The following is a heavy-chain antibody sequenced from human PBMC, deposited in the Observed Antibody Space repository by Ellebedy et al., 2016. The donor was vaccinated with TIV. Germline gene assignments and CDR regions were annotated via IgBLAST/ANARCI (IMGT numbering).Heavy chain of an antibody. CDR3: VGPHWLVYS. CDR2: ISSGTTII. V-gene: IGHV3-48*04. Sequence: GESLKISCAASGFTFSTYSMNWVRQAPGKGLEWILYISSGTTIIYYADSVKGRFTISRDNTKNSLFLQMNSLRVDDTAVYYCVGPHWLVYSWGQGTLVTVSS. D-gene: IGHD6-19*01. J-gene: IGHJ5*02. CDR1: GFTFSTYS.